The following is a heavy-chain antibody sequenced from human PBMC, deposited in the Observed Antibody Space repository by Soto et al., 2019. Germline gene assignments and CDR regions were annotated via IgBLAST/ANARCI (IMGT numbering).Heavy chain of an antibody. CDR1: GFTFSSYA. J-gene: IGHJ4*02. CDR2: ISGSGGST. D-gene: IGHD3-22*01. Sequence: GGSLRLSCAASGFTFSSYAMSRVRQAPGKRQEWVTAISGSGGSTYYADSVKGLFTISRDNSKNTLYLQMNSLRAVDTAVYYCSKGFYYDSSGDRFFSYPNYFDYWGQGTLVTVSS. CDR3: SKGFYYDSSGDRFFSYPNYFDY. V-gene: IGHV3-23*01.